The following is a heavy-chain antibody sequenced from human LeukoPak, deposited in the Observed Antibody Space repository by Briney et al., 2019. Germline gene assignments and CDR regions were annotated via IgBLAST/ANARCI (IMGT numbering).Heavy chain of an antibody. CDR1: GYTFTSYY. D-gene: IGHD1-26*01. V-gene: IGHV1-2*02. CDR2: INPNSGGT. CDR3: ARGPYSGSYYWFDP. J-gene: IGHJ5*02. Sequence: ASVKVSCKASGYTFTSYYMHWVRQAPGQGLEWMGWINPNSGGTNYAQKFQGRVTMTRDTSISTAYMELSRLRSDDTAVYYCARGPYSGSYYWFDPWGQGTLVTVSS.